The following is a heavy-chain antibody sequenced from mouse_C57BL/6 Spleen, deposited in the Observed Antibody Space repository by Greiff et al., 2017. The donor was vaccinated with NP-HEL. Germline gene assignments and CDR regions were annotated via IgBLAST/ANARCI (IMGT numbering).Heavy chain of an antibody. CDR3: ARDSLDAYGSSYDY. V-gene: IGHV1-72*01. CDR2: IDPNSGGT. J-gene: IGHJ2*01. D-gene: IGHD1-1*01. CDR1: GYTFTSYW. Sequence: QVQLQQPGAELVKPGASVKLSCKASGYTFTSYWMHWVKQRPGRGLEWIGRIDPNSGGTKYNEKFKSKATLTVDKPSSTAYMPLSSLTSEDSAVEYCARDSLDAYGSSYDYWGQGTTLTVSS.